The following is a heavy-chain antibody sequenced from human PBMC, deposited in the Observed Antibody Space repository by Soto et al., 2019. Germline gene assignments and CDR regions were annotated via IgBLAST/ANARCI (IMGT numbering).Heavy chain of an antibody. CDR3: ARNRGDGYNYGDY. V-gene: IGHV1-69*01. CDR1: GGTFSSYA. Sequence: QVQLVQSGAEVKKPGSSVKVSCKASGGTFSSYAINWVRQAPGQGLEWLGGIIPIFGTTNYAQQFQGRVTITGDESTTTAYMELSSLRSEDTAVYYCARNRGDGYNYGDYWGQGTLVSVSS. D-gene: IGHD5-12*01. CDR2: IIPIFGTT. J-gene: IGHJ4*02.